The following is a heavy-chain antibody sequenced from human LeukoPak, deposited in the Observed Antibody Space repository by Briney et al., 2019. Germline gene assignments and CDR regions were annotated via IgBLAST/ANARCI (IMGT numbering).Heavy chain of an antibody. Sequence: GGSLRLSCAASGFTFSDYYMSWIRQAPGKGLEWLSFISPSGGAICYADSVKGRFTISRDNAKNSLYLQMNSLKAEDTAVYYCARGLFVAGSFFDSWGQGTLVTVSS. J-gene: IGHJ4*02. CDR2: ISPSGGAI. V-gene: IGHV3-11*04. CDR3: ARGLFVAGSFFDS. CDR1: GFTFSDYY. D-gene: IGHD1-26*01.